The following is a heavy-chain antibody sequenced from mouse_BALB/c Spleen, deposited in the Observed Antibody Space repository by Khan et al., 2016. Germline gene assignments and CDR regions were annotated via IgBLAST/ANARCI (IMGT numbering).Heavy chain of an antibody. CDR3: SREGLRPWFAY. CDR1: GFDFSRYW. J-gene: IGHJ3*01. V-gene: IGHV4-1*02. CDR2: INSDSSTI. Sequence: EVKLLESGGGLVQPGGSLKLSCAASGFDFSRYWMNWVRQAPGKGLEWIGEINSDSSTINYTPSLKDKFIISRDNAKNTLYLQMSKVRSEDTALYYCSREGLRPWFAYWGQGTLVTVSA.